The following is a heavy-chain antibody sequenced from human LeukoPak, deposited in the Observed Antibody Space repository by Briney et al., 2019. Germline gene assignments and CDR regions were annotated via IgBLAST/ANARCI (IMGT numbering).Heavy chain of an antibody. CDR1: GYTFGDHG. CDR2: IGTYYTYT. J-gene: IGHJ5*02. V-gene: IGHV1-18*01. Sequence: ASVKVSCKTSGYTFGDHGISWVRQAPGQGLEWMGWIGTYYTYTNYAQKFQGRFTLTTDASTRTVYMELRNLRSDDTAVYYCARDLGYCGITGCVRNWFDPWGQGTLVIVSS. CDR3: ARDLGYCGITGCVRNWFDP. D-gene: IGHD2-2*01.